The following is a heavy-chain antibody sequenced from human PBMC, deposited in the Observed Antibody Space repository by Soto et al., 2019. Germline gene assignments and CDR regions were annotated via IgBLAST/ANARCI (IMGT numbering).Heavy chain of an antibody. CDR3: GKGGGGDHGY. CDR1: GFIFTTSD. D-gene: IGHD2-21*02. V-gene: IGHV3-23*04. CDR2: ITITGDTT. Sequence: EVQLVESEGGLVQPGGSLRLSCEASGFIFTTSDMSWVRQAPGKGLEWISSITITGDTTHYADSVKGRFTISRDNSRKTVNLQINSLRADDTAVYYCGKGGGGDHGYWGQGTLVAVSS. J-gene: IGHJ4*02.